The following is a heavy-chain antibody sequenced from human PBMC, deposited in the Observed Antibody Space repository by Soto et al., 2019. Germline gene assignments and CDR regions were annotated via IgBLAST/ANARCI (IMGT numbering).Heavy chain of an antibody. CDR2: IYYSGST. CDR3: ARGGDIVLVPAAIRI. D-gene: IGHD2-2*01. V-gene: IGHV4-30-4*01. J-gene: IGHJ6*02. CDR1: GGSISSGDYY. Sequence: SLTCTVSGGSISSGDYYWSWIRQPPGKGLEWIGYIYYSGSTYYNPSLKSRVTISVDTSKNQFSLKLSSVTAADTAVYYCARGGDIVLVPAAIRIWGQGTTVTVSS.